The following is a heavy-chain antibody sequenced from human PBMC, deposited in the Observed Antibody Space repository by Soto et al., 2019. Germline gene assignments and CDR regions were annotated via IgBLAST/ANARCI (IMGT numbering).Heavy chain of an antibody. CDR1: GGSVSSDTHY. V-gene: IGHV4-61*01. Sequence: ASETLSLTCTVSGGSVSSDTHYWSWIRQPPGKRLEWIGFIYSSGSTNYNPSLKGRVTMSVDTSKNQFSLKLRSVIVADTAVYHCARFVRSCSGTTCYTRADVWGQGTTVTV. CDR2: IYSSGST. D-gene: IGHD2-2*02. J-gene: IGHJ6*02. CDR3: ARFVRSCSGTTCYTRADV.